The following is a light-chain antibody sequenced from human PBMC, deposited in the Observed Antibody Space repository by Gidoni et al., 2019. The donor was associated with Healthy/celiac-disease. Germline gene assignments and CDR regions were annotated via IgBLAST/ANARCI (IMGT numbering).Light chain of an antibody. V-gene: IGKV1-39*01. Sequence: DIQMTQSPSALSASVGDRVTITCRASQSISSYLNWYQQKPGKAPKLLIYAASSLQSGVPSRFSASGSGPDFPLPITSLQPEDFAPYSCHQSYSTPLTFGGGTKVEIK. CDR3: HQSYSTPLT. J-gene: IGKJ4*01. CDR1: QSISSY. CDR2: AAS.